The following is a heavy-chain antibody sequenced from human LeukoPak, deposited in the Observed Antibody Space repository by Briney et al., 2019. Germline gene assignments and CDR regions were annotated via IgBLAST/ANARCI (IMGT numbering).Heavy chain of an antibody. Sequence: GASVKVSCKASGYTFTSYGISWVRQAPGQGLEWMGGIIPIFGTANYAQKFQGRVTITADESTSTAYMELSSLRSEDTAVYYCARGPSGRIVVVVAAQLDYWGQGTLVTVSS. J-gene: IGHJ4*02. CDR3: ARGPSGRIVVVVAAQLDY. D-gene: IGHD2-15*01. CDR1: GYTFTSYG. CDR2: IIPIFGTA. V-gene: IGHV1-69*13.